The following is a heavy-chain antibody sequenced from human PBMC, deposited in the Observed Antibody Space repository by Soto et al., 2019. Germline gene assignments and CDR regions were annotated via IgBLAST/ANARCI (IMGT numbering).Heavy chain of an antibody. J-gene: IGHJ4*02. CDR3: ARVPPIVVVPAASRGAFDY. D-gene: IGHD2-2*01. Sequence: QVQLQESGPGLVKPSQTLSLTCTVSGGSISSGGYYWSWIRQHPGKGLEWIGYIYYSGSTYYNPSLKSRVTISVDTSKNQFSLKLSAVTAADTAVYYCARVPPIVVVPAASRGAFDYWGQGTLVTVSS. CDR1: GGSISSGGYY. V-gene: IGHV4-31*03. CDR2: IYYSGST.